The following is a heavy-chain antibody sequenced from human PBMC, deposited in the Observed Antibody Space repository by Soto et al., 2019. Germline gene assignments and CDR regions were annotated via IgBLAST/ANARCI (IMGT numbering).Heavy chain of an antibody. V-gene: IGHV3-21*01. J-gene: IGHJ6*02. CDR2: ISSSSSYI. D-gene: IGHD3-16*02. CDR3: ARLSTRRYYYGMDV. Sequence: GGSLRLSCAACGFTFTSYSMNWVRQAPGKGLASVSSISSSSSYIYYADSVKGRFTISRDNAKNSLYLQMNGLRAEDTAVYYCARLSTRRYYYGMDVWGQGTTVTVSS. CDR1: GFTFTSYS.